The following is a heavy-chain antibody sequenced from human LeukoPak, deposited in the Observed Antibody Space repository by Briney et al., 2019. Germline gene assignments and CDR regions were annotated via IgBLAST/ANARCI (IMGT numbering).Heavy chain of an antibody. Sequence: GGSLRLSCAASGFTVSSNYMTWVRQAPGKGLEWVANIKQDGSEKYYVDSVKGRFTISRDNAKNSLYLQMNGLRAEDTAVYYCARDQSSSPYYYYMDVWGKGTTVTVSS. D-gene: IGHD6-6*01. V-gene: IGHV3-7*01. CDR1: GFTVSSNY. J-gene: IGHJ6*03. CDR3: ARDQSSSPYYYYMDV. CDR2: IKQDGSEK.